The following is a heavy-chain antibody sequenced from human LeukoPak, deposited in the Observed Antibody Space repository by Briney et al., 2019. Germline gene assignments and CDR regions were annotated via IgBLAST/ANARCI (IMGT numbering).Heavy chain of an antibody. V-gene: IGHV4-31*03. CDR1: GGSISSGGYY. J-gene: IGHJ3*02. Sequence: SETLSLTCTVSGGSISSGGYYWSWIRQHPGKGLEWIGYIYYSGSTYYNPSLKSRVTISVDTSKNQFSLKLSSVTAADPAVYYCARSYLGGAFDIWGQGTMVTVSS. CDR2: IYYSGST. D-gene: IGHD3-10*01. CDR3: ARSYLGGAFDI.